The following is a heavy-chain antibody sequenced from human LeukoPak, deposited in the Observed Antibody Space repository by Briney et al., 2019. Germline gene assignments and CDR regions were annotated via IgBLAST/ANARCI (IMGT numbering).Heavy chain of an antibody. CDR3: ARDTAGMDV. J-gene: IGHJ6*02. Sequence: PGTSLRLSCAASGFTFSSYAMSWVRQAPGKGLEWVSSISSSSGYKYYADSVKGRFTISRDNAKNSLYLQMNSLRAEDTAVYYCARDTAGMDVWGQGNTVTVSS. V-gene: IGHV3-21*01. CDR1: GFTFSSYA. CDR2: ISSSSGYK.